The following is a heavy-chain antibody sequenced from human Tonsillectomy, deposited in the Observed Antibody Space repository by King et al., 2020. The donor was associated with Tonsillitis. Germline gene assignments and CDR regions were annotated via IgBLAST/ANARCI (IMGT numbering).Heavy chain of an antibody. CDR1: GFTFSSYG. D-gene: IGHD1-26*01. Sequence: VQLVESGGGVVQPGRSLRLSCAASGFTFSSYGMHWVRQAPGKGLEWVAIISFDSSTEYYAESLKGRFTISRDNSKNMLSLQMNSLRAEDTAVYYCAKDLYSGSYPYYFDHWGQGTLVTVSS. V-gene: IGHV3-30*18. CDR3: AKDLYSGSYPYYFDH. J-gene: IGHJ4*02. CDR2: ISFDSSTE.